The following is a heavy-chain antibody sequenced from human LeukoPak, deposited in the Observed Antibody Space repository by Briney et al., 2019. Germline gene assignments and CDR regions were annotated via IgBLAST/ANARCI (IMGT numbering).Heavy chain of an antibody. CDR1: GGSIRSSTYY. CDR3: ARDKMGYQLPDY. D-gene: IGHD2-2*01. J-gene: IGHJ4*02. V-gene: IGHV4-39*02. Sequence: SETLSHTCTVSGGSIRSSTYYWGWIRQPPGKGLEWIGSIYYSGSTYYNPSLKSRLTMSVDTSKNQLSLKLSSVTAADTAVYYCARDKMGYQLPDYWGQGTLVTVSS. CDR2: IYYSGST.